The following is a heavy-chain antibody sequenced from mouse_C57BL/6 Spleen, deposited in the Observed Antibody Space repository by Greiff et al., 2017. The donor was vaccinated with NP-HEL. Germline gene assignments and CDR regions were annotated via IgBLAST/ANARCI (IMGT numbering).Heavy chain of an antibody. CDR2: INPNNGGT. Sequence: VQLQQSGPELVKPGASVKISCKASGYTFTDYYMNWVKQSHGKSLEWIGDINPNNGGTSYNQKFKGKATLTVDKSSSTAYMELRSLTSEDSAVYYCARGGFPGNYFDYWGQGTTLTVSS. CDR1: GYTFTDYY. J-gene: IGHJ2*01. V-gene: IGHV1-26*01. CDR3: ARGGFPGNYFDY.